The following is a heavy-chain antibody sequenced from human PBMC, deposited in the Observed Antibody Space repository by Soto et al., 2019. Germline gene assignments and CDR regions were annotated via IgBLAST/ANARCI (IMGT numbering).Heavy chain of an antibody. V-gene: IGHV4-31*03. CDR2: IYYSGST. CDR1: GGSISSGGYY. Sequence: SETLSLTCTVSGGSISSGGYYWSWIRQHPGKGLEWIGYIYYSGSTYYNPSLKSRVTMSVDTSKNQFSLRLSSVTAADTAIYYCATRITVFGLLIPPFDPWGQGTQVTVSS. CDR3: ATRITVFGLLIPPFDP. J-gene: IGHJ5*02. D-gene: IGHD3-3*01.